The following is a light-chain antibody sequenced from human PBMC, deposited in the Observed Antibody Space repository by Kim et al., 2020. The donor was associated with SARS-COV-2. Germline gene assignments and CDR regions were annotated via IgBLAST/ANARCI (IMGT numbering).Light chain of an antibody. V-gene: IGKV3-20*01. J-gene: IGKJ2*03. CDR1: QSVPRQY. CDR3: QHYGNPPPHS. CDR2: GAS. Sequence: PAERTTLPVRASQSVPRQYLAWYQPKLGQAPRLLIYGASTRATGIPDRFSGRGSGTEFPLTIRRLEPEDFAVYYCQHYGNPPPHSFGQGTKLEL.